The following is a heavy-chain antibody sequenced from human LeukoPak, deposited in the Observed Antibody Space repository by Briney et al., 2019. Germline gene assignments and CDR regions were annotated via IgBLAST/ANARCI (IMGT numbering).Heavy chain of an antibody. D-gene: IGHD5-24*01. J-gene: IGHJ6*03. CDR3: ARDPRRWLPYYYMDV. CDR2: INHSGST. Sequence: SETLSLTCAVYGGSFSGYYWSWIRQPPGKGLEWIGEINHSGSTNYNPSLKSRVTISVDTSKNQFSLKLSRLRSDDTAVYYCARDPRRWLPYYYMDVWGKGTTVTVSS. CDR1: GGSFSGYY. V-gene: IGHV4-34*01.